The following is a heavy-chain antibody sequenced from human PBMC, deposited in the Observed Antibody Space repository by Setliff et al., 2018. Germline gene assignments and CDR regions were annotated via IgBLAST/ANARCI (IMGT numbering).Heavy chain of an antibody. V-gene: IGHV4-34*01. Sequence: TLSLTCAVYGGSFSGYYWGWLRQPPGEGLEWIGEINHSGSTNYNPSLKSRVTISVDMSKNQFSLKLSSVTAADTAVYYCARGWGSGWSKEGAFDIWGQGTMVTVSS. CDR2: INHSGST. J-gene: IGHJ3*02. CDR3: ARGWGSGWSKEGAFDI. CDR1: GGSFSGYY. D-gene: IGHD6-19*01.